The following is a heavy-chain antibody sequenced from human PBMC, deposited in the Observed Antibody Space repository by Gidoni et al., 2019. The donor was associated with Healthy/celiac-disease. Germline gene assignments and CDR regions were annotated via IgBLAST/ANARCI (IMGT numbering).Heavy chain of an antibody. J-gene: IGHJ4*02. CDR1: GFPFSSYA. V-gene: IGHV3-23*01. CDR3: AKDGRSSLGLYLFDY. D-gene: IGHD7-27*01. Sequence: EVQLLEFGGGLVQPGGSLRLSCAASGFPFSSYAMSWVRQAPGKELEWVSAISGSGGSTYYADSVKGRFTISKDNAKNTLYLQMNSLRAEDTAVYYCAKDGRSSLGLYLFDYWGQGTLVTVSS. CDR2: ISGSGGST.